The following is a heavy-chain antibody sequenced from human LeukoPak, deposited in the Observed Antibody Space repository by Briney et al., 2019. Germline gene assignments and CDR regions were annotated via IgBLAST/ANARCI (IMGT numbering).Heavy chain of an antibody. Sequence: GESLKISCKTYGYNFTNYWIAWVRQMPGKGLEYMGIIYPGDSDTRYNPSFQGQFTISANKSLNTAYLQWRTLKASDTAIYCCARGYSAAYSPPEWFDPWGQGTLVTVSS. CDR3: ARGYSAAYSPPEWFDP. D-gene: IGHD2-15*01. CDR1: GYNFTNYW. J-gene: IGHJ5*02. CDR2: IYPGDSDT. V-gene: IGHV5-51*06.